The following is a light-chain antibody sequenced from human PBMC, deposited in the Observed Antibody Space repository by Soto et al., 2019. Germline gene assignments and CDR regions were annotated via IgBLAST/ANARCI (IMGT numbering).Light chain of an antibody. CDR2: GAS. CDR1: QSVRSNC. J-gene: IGKJ5*01. CDR3: QQYGSSPQT. V-gene: IGKV3-20*01. Sequence: EIVLTQSPGTLSMSPGESATLSCRASQSVRSNCLAWYQQKPGQAPRLLIYGASNRATCIPDRFSGSGSGTDFTLTISRLEPEDFAVYYCQQYGSSPQTFGQGTRLDIE.